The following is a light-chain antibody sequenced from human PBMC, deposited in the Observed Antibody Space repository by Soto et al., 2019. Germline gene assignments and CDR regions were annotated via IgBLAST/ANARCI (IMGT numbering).Light chain of an antibody. J-gene: IGKJ5*01. V-gene: IGKV3-20*01. CDR1: QSVSSRY. CDR3: QQYGSSPPIT. Sequence: EIGLTQSPVTLSLSPGERATLSCMASQSVSSRYLAWYQQKPGQAPRLLIYGTSSRATGIRDRFSGSGSGTDFTLTISRLEPEDFAVYYCQQYGSSPPITFGQGTRLEIK. CDR2: GTS.